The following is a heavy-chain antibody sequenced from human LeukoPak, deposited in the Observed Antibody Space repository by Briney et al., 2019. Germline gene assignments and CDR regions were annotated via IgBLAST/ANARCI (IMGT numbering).Heavy chain of an antibody. Sequence: PSETLSLTCTVSGGSISSGDYYWSWIRQPPGKGLEWIGYIYYSGSTYYNPSLKSRVTISVDTSKNQFSLKLSSVTAADTAVYYCARGGQLLWVPDAFDIWGQGTMVTVSS. V-gene: IGHV4-30-4*08. CDR1: GGSISSGDYY. CDR3: ARGGQLLWVPDAFDI. J-gene: IGHJ3*02. CDR2: IYYSGST. D-gene: IGHD2-2*01.